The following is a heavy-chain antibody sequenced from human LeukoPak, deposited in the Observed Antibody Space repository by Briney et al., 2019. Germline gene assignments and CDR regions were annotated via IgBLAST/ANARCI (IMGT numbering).Heavy chain of an antibody. V-gene: IGHV3-30*18. J-gene: IGHJ4*02. Sequence: GGSLRLSCAASGFTFSSYGIHWVRQAPGKGLEWVAVISYDGSNKYYADSVKGRFTISRDNSKNTLYLQMNSLRTEDTAAYYCAKSVDSWGQGTLVTVSS. CDR3: AKSVDS. CDR2: ISYDGSNK. CDR1: GFTFSSYG.